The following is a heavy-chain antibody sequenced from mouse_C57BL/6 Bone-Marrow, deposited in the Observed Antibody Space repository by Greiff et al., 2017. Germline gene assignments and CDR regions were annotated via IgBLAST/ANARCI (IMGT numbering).Heavy chain of an antibody. CDR2: ISYDGSN. V-gene: IGHV3-6*01. J-gene: IGHJ4*01. CDR1: GYSITSGYY. D-gene: IGHD3-2*02. Sequence: EVKLQESGPGLVKPSPSLSLTCSVTGYSITSGYYWNWIRQFPGNKLEWMGYISYDGSNNYNPSLKNRISITRDTSKNQFFLKLNSVTTEDTATYYCAREAQASYYAMDYWGQGTSVTVSS. CDR3: AREAQASYYAMDY.